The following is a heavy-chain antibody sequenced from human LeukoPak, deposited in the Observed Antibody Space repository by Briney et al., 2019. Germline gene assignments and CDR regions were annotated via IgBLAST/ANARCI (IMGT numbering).Heavy chain of an antibody. CDR3: ARGDYDFWSGYPHYFDY. J-gene: IGHJ4*02. CDR2: TYYRSKWYN. CDR1: GDSVSSNSAA. Sequence: SQTLSLTCAIPGDSVSSNSAAWNWIRQSPSRGLEWLGRTYYRSKWYNDYAVSVKSRITINPDTPKNQFSLQLNSVTPEDTAVYYCARGDYDFWSGYPHYFDYWGQGTLVTVSS. D-gene: IGHD3-3*01. V-gene: IGHV6-1*01.